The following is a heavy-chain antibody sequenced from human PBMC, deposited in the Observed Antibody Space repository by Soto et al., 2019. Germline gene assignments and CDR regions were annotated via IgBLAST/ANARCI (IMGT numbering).Heavy chain of an antibody. V-gene: IGHV3-74*01. J-gene: IGHJ5*02. D-gene: IGHD5-12*01. Sequence: HPGGSLRLSCVASGFTFSSYWMHWVRQAPGKGLVWVSRIHSDGSSTTYADSVKGRFTISRDNAKNTLYLQMNSLRAEDTAVYYCARDLGGYDFSWFDPWGQGTLVTVSS. CDR2: IHSDGSST. CDR3: ARDLGGYDFSWFDP. CDR1: GFTFSSYW.